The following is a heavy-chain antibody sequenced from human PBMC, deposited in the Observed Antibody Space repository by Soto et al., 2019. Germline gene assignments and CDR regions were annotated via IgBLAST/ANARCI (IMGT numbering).Heavy chain of an antibody. CDR3: ARRIRGVTDY. CDR2: IDWDDDK. V-gene: IGHV2-70*11. D-gene: IGHD3-10*01. Sequence: SCPTLVNPTQTLTLTFTFSVFSLSTSGMCVSWIRQPPGKALEWLARIDWDDDKYYSTSLKTRLTISKDTSKNQVGLTMTNMDPVDTATYYCARRIRGVTDYWGQGTLVTVSX. J-gene: IGHJ4*02. CDR1: VFSLSTSGMC.